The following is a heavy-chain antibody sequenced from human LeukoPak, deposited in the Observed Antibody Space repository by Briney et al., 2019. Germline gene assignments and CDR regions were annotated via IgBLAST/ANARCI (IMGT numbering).Heavy chain of an antibody. D-gene: IGHD3-3*01. Sequence: AETLSLTCTVSGGSISRDSYYWAWIRQSPGKGLEWIGSIYYSGTTYYNPSLQSRVTISVDTSKNQFSLKLTYVTAADTAVFYCARHARREALRHSAFDIWGQGTMVTVSS. J-gene: IGHJ3*02. CDR1: GGSISRDSYY. CDR3: ARHARREALRHSAFDI. V-gene: IGHV4-39*01. CDR2: IYYSGTT.